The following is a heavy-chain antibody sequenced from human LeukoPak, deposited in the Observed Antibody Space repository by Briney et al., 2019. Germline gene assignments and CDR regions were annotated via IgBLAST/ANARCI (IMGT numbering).Heavy chain of an antibody. V-gene: IGHV4-59*01. CDR1: GGSISSYY. CDR2: LFYSGST. J-gene: IGHJ4*02. CDR3: ATVAVIRGVTYFDY. D-gene: IGHD3-10*01. Sequence: PSETLSLTCTVSGGSISSYYWSWIRQPPGKGLEWIAYLFYSGSTDYNPSLESRVTISVDTSKNQFSLKLRSVTAADTAVYYCATVAVIRGVTYFDYWGQGTLVTVCS.